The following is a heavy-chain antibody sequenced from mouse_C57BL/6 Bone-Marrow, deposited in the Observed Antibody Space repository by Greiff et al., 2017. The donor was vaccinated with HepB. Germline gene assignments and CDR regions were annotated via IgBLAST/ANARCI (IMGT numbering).Heavy chain of an antibody. Sequence: EVKLMESGGGLVKPGGSLKLSCAASGFTFSSYAMSWVRQTPEKRLEWVATISDGGSYTYYPDNVKGRFTISRDNAKNNLYLQMSHLKSEDTAMYYCARAIYYYGSSYVDYWGQGTTLTVSS. D-gene: IGHD1-1*01. V-gene: IGHV5-4*03. CDR2: ISDGGSYT. J-gene: IGHJ2*01. CDR1: GFTFSSYA. CDR3: ARAIYYYGSSYVDY.